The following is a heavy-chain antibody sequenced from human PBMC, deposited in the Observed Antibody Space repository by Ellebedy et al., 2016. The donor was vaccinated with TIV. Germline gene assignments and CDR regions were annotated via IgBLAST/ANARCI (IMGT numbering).Heavy chain of an antibody. CDR2: IYYSGST. CDR3: ARRGDYVDY. CDR1: GGSISSYY. Sequence: MPSETLSLTCTVSGGSISSYYWSWIRQPPGKGLEWIGYIYYSGSTNYNPSLKSRVTISVDTSKNQFSLKLSSVTAADTAVYYCARRGDYVDYWGQGTLVTVSS. J-gene: IGHJ4*02. V-gene: IGHV4-59*08.